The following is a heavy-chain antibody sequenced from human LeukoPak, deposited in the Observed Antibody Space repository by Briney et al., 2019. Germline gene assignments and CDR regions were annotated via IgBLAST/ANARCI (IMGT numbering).Heavy chain of an antibody. J-gene: IGHJ4*02. V-gene: IGHV1-8*01. CDR1: GYTFTSYD. Sequence: ASVTVSCKASGYTFTSYDINWVRQAAGQGLEWMGWMNPNSGNTGYAQKFQGRVTMTRNTSISTAYMELSSLRSEDTAVYYCARGLRYSDWFYYFDYWGQGTLVTVSS. CDR2: MNPNSGNT. D-gene: IGHD3-9*01. CDR3: ARGLRYSDWFYYFDY.